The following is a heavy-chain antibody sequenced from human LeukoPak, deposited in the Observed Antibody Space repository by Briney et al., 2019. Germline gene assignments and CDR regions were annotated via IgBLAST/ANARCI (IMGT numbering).Heavy chain of an antibody. CDR3: ARDGTRYCSSTSCYSGYYFYGMDV. CDR2: INSGSTI. Sequence: GGSLRLSCAASGFTFSSYAMSWIRQAPGKGLEWASYINSGSTICYADSVKGRFTISRDNAQNSLYLQMHSLRAEDTAVYYCARDGTRYCSSTSCYSGYYFYGMDVWGQGTTVTVSS. V-gene: IGHV3-11*01. CDR1: GFTFSSYA. D-gene: IGHD2-2*02. J-gene: IGHJ6*02.